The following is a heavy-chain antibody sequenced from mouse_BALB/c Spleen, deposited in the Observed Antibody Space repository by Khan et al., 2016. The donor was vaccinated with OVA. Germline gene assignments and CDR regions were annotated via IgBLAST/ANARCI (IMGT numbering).Heavy chain of an antibody. J-gene: IGHJ3*01. V-gene: IGHV5-9-3*01. CDR3: ARSPYGNFAY. CDR2: ISSDGDYT. CDR1: GFTFSTYA. D-gene: IGHD2-1*01. Sequence: EVELVESGGGLVKPGGSLKFSCAASGFTFSTYAMSWVRQTPEKRLEWVATISSDGDYTYYPDNVTGRFTISRDNAKNNLYLQMSSLRSEDTVMYYCARSPYGNFAYWGQGTLVTVSA.